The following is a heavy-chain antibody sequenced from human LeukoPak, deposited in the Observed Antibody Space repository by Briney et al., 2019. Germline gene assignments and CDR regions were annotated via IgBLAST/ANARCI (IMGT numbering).Heavy chain of an antibody. V-gene: IGHV3-66*01. CDR3: ARSRSGWVDDAFDI. CDR2: IYNTGET. D-gene: IGHD6-19*01. J-gene: IGHJ3*02. CDR1: GFTVSNNY. Sequence: GGSLRLSCAAFGFTVSNNYMSWVRQAPGEGLEWVSFIYNTGETYYADSVKGRFTISRDNSKNTLYLQMNSLRAEDAAVYYCARSRSGWVDDAFDIWGQGTMVTVSS.